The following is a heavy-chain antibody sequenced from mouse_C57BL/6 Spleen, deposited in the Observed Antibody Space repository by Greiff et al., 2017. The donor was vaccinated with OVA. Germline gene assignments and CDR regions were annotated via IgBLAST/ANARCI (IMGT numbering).Heavy chain of an antibody. CDR1: GYTFTSYW. Sequence: QVQLQQPGAELVKPGASVKLSCKASGYTFTSYWMHWVKQRPGQGLEWIGMIHPSGGSTNYNEKFKSKATLTVDKSSSTAYMQRSSLTSEDSAVYYCAGNYYDYSEFGCWGQGTTLTVSS. CDR3: AGNYYDYSEFGC. D-gene: IGHD2-4*01. V-gene: IGHV1-64*01. CDR2: IHPSGGST. J-gene: IGHJ2*01.